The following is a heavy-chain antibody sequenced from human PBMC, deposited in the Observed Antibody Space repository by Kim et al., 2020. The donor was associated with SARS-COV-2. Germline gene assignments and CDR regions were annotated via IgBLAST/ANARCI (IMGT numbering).Heavy chain of an antibody. D-gene: IGHD4-17*01. CDR3: ARGVWRDGDSDY. CDR1: GYTFTSYD. V-gene: IGHV1-8*01. J-gene: IGHJ4*02. CDR2: MNPNSGNT. Sequence: ASVKVSCKASGYTFTSYDINWVRQATGQGLEWMGWMNPNSGNTGYAQKFQGRVTMTRNTSISTAYMELSSLRSEDTAVYYCARGVWRDGDSDYWGQGTLVTVSS.